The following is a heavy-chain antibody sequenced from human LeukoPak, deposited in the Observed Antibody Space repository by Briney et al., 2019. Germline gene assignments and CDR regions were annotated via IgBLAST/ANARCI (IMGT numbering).Heavy chain of an antibody. CDR2: IYYSGST. J-gene: IGHJ4*02. D-gene: IGHD1-26*01. CDR3: ARDRYSGSYTGGYCDY. CDR1: GGSISRYY. Sequence: PSETLSLTCTVSGGSISRYYWSWIRQPPGKGLGGIGYIYYSGSTNYNPSLKSRVTISVDTSKNQFSLKLSSVTAADTAVYYCARDRYSGSYTGGYCDYWGQGTLVTVSS. V-gene: IGHV4-59*01.